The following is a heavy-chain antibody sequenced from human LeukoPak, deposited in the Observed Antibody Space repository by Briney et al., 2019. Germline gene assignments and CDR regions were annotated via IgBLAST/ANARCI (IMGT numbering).Heavy chain of an antibody. CDR1: GFTFSFYA. CDR3: AKHSVPVAIRGAFDI. V-gene: IGHV3-23*01. J-gene: IGHJ3*02. CDR2: IDGRGSPT. D-gene: IGHD2-2*01. Sequence: GGSLRLSCAASGFTFSFYAMTWVRQAPGKGLEWVSSIDGRGSPTYYADSVKGRFTISRDNSKNTLYLLLNSLRAEDTAVYYCAKHSVPVAIRGAFDIWGQGTMVTVSS.